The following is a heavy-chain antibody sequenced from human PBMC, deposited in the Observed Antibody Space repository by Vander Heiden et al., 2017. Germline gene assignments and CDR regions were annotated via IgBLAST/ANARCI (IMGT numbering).Heavy chain of an antibody. D-gene: IGHD5-18*01. CDR3: ARREDTAWLGYYYYGMDV. CDR2: IKSQRNSYAT. Sequence: EVQLVESGAGLVQPGGSLNLSCPASGFTFSGSAMHWGRQASGKGLEWVGRIKSQRNSYATAYAESVECRGTISRDDSKNTAYLQMNSLKAEDKDVYYCARREDTAWLGYYYYGMDVWGQGNTVTVSS. J-gene: IGHJ6*02. CDR1: GFTFSGSA. V-gene: IGHV3-73*02.